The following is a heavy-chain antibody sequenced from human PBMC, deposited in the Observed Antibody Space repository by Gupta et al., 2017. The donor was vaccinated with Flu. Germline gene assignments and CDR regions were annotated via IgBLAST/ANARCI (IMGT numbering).Heavy chain of an antibody. CDR1: GFTFSSYG. CDR3: AREGKTGNTKYYYYYYGMDV. V-gene: IGHV3-33*01. D-gene: IGHD1-7*01. J-gene: IGHJ6*02. Sequence: QVQLVESGGGVVQPGRSLRLSCAASGFTFSSYGMHWVRQASGKGLEWVAVIWYDGSNKYYADSVKGRFTISRDNSKNTLYLQMNSLRAEDTAVYYCAREGKTGNTKYYYYYYGMDVWGQGTTVTVSS. CDR2: IWYDGSNK.